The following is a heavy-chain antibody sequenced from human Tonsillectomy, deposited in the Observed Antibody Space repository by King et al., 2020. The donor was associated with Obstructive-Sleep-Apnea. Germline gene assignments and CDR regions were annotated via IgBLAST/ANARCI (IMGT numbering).Heavy chain of an antibody. V-gene: IGHV4-59*08. CDR1: GGSINSYY. CDR3: ARHDNSLYGDPFDY. CDR2: IYYSGST. Sequence: VQLQESGPGLVKPSETLSLTCTVSGGSINSYYWSWIRQPPGKGLEWIGDIYYSGSTNYNPSLKSRVTISVDTSKNQFSLKLSSVTAADTAVYYCARHDNSLYGDPFDYWGQGTLVTVSS. J-gene: IGHJ4*02. D-gene: IGHD4-17*01.